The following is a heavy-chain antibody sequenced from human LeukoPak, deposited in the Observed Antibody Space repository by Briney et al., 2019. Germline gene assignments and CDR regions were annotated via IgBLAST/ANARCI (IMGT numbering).Heavy chain of an antibody. J-gene: IGHJ5*02. V-gene: IGHV1-69*05. D-gene: IGHD3-10*01. CDR3: AAAGITMVRGVMPDWFDP. CDR2: IIPIFGTA. Sequence: SVKVSCKASGGTFSSYAISWVRQAPGQGLEWMGGIIPIFGTANYAQKFQERVTITRDMSTSTAYMELSSLRSEDTAVYYCAAAGITMVRGVMPDWFDPWGQGTLVTVSS. CDR1: GGTFSSYA.